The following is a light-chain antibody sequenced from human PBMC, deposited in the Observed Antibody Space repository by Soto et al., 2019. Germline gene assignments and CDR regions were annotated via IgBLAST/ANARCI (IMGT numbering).Light chain of an antibody. J-gene: IGLJ1*01. CDR1: NSNIGSNT. Sequence: QSVLTQPPSASGTPGQRVTISCSGSNSNIGSNTVNWYQQLPGTAPKLLIHYDNLRPSGVPDRISGSKSGTSAPLAISGLQSDDEADYYCAAWDDSLNGRVFGTGTKVTVL. CDR2: YDN. V-gene: IGLV1-44*01. CDR3: AAWDDSLNGRV.